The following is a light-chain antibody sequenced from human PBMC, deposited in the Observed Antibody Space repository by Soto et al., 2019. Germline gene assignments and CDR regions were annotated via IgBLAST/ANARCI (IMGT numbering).Light chain of an antibody. J-gene: IGKJ5*01. Sequence: ALTQSPGTLSSSPGEIATLSCRASQSVSSNYLAWYQQKPGQAPRLLIYGASSRATGIPDRFSGTGSETDFTLTINRLEPEDFAVYYCQQYENSPITFGQGTRLEIK. CDR2: GAS. CDR1: QSVSSNY. V-gene: IGKV3-20*01. CDR3: QQYENSPIT.